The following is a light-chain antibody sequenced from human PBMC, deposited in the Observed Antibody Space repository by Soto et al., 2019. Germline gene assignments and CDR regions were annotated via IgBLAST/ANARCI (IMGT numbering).Light chain of an antibody. Sequence: QSVLTQPPSASGTPGQRVPMSCSASSSSIGRNYVYWFQQLPGTPPQLLVFSTNQRPSGIPDRSSGSRSGTSASLAISGLRPEDEAVYYCATWVDRLSGLYVFGAGTKLTVL. CDR1: SSSIGRNY. J-gene: IGLJ1*01. CDR2: STN. V-gene: IGLV1-47*02. CDR3: ATWVDRLSGLYV.